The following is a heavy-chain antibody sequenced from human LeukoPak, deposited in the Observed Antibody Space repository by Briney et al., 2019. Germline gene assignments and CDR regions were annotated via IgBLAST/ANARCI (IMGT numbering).Heavy chain of an antibody. J-gene: IGHJ4*02. CDR2: IYSGGST. Sequence: GGSLRLSCAASGFTVSSNYMSWVRQAPGKGLEWVSVIYSGGSTYYADSVKGRSTISRDNSKNTLYLQMNSLRAEDTAVYYCARYGNYGDYVDYWGQGTLVTVSS. CDR1: GFTVSSNY. D-gene: IGHD4-17*01. V-gene: IGHV3-53*01. CDR3: ARYGNYGDYVDY.